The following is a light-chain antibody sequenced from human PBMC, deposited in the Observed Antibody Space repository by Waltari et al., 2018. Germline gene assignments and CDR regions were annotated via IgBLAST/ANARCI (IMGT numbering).Light chain of an antibody. J-gene: IGKJ3*01. V-gene: IGKV3-20*01. Sequence: VILTQSPATLSLSPGDRATLSCRASQSVSSYLAWYQQKPGQAPRLLIYGASSRATGIPDRFSGSGSGTEFSLTISSLEPEDLAVYYCQRYSSLPFTFGPGTKLDIK. CDR1: QSVSSY. CDR2: GAS. CDR3: QRYSSLPFT.